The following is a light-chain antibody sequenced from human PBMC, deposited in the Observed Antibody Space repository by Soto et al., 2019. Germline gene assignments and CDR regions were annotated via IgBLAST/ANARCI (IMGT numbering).Light chain of an antibody. V-gene: IGKV1D-16*01. CDR2: IAS. Sequence: DIQMTQSPSSVSASVGDRVTITCRASQDINSWLTWYQQKPGKAPKVLIYIASRLQSGVPSRFSGRGSGTDFSLTISSLQPDDFATYYCQQYHDYWTFGQGTKVDIK. J-gene: IGKJ1*01. CDR3: QQYHDYWT. CDR1: QDINSW.